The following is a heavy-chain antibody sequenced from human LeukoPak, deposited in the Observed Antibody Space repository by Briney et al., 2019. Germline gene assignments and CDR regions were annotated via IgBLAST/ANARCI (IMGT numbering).Heavy chain of an antibody. CDR1: GGSFSGYY. Sequence: ETLSLTCAVYGGSFSGYYWSGIRQPPGKGLEWIGEINHSGSTNYNPSLKSRVTISVDTSKNQFSLKLSSVTAADTAVYYCARGRWYSGDYWGQGTLVTVSS. J-gene: IGHJ4*02. V-gene: IGHV4-34*01. D-gene: IGHD1-26*01. CDR3: ARGRWYSGDY. CDR2: INHSGST.